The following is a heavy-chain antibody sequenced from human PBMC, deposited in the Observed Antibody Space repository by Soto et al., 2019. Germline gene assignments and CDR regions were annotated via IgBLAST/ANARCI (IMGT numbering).Heavy chain of an antibody. V-gene: IGHV1-69*08. CDR3: AGDHPPYSSGWTGCWFDP. D-gene: IGHD6-19*01. Sequence: QVQLVQSGAEVKKPGSSVKVSCKASGGTFSSYTISWVRQAPGQGLEWMGRIIPILGIANYAQKFQGRVTITADKSTSTAYMELSSLRSEDTAVYYCAGDHPPYSSGWTGCWFDPWGQGTLVTVSS. J-gene: IGHJ5*02. CDR2: IIPILGIA. CDR1: GGTFSSYT.